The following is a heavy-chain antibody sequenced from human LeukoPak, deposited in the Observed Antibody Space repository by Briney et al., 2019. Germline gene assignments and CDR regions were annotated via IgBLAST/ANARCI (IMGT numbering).Heavy chain of an antibody. CDR3: AKRGVVIRVILVGFHKEAYYFDS. Sequence: PGASLRLSWAVSGLTLINYGISWVRHAAREGLEWVAGISGGGGGKTYADSVKGRFTISRHNSKNTLFLQMNSLRAEDTAVYFCAKRGVVIRVILVGFHKEAYYFDSWGQGALVTVSS. CDR2: ISGGGGGK. D-gene: IGHD3-22*01. CDR1: GLTLINYG. V-gene: IGHV3-23*01. J-gene: IGHJ4*02.